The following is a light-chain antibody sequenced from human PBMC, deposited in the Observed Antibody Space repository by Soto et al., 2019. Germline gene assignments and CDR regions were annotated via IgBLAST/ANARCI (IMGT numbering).Light chain of an antibody. J-gene: IGKJ4*01. Sequence: EIVFPQYPAPLSLSPGDRATLSCMASQSVSSHVAWYQHKPGQAPRLLISDASNRASDIPARFSGSGSGTDVPLTISSLEPEDFAVYCCQQSSKWPLTFGGGTKVEIK. CDR1: QSVSSH. CDR2: DAS. CDR3: QQSSKWPLT. V-gene: IGKV3-11*01.